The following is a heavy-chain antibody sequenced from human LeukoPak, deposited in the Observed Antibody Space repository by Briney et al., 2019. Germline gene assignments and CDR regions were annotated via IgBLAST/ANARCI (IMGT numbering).Heavy chain of an antibody. D-gene: IGHD2-2*01. V-gene: IGHV4-4*02. CDR1: GFSFSSHW. J-gene: IGHJ4*02. CDR2: IYQSGST. Sequence: GSLRLSCAGSGFSFSSHWMSWVRQPPGKGLEWIGEIYQSGSTKYNPSLESRVIISVDKSKSQFSLKLSSVTAADTAVYYCARDYCRSTSCYGSVGGERFDYWGQGTLVTVSS. CDR3: ARDYCRSTSCYGSVGGERFDY.